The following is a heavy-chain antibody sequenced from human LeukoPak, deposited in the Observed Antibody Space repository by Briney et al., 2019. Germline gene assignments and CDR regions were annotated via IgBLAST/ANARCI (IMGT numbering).Heavy chain of an antibody. J-gene: IGHJ3*02. CDR3: AKALNGCSGDNCYAFDI. CDR2: ISWNSFNI. D-gene: IGHD2-15*01. V-gene: IGHV3-9*03. Sequence: GGSLRLSCAASGFTFDDYAMHWVRQAPGKGLEWVSGISWNSFNIGYADSVKGRFTISRDNAKNSLYLQMNTLRAEDMALYYCAKALNGCSGDNCYAFDIWGQGTMVTVSS. CDR1: GFTFDDYA.